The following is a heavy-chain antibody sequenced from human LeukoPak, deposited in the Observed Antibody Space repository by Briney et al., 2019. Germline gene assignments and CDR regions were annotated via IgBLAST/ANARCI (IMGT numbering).Heavy chain of an antibody. Sequence: PGGSLRLSCAASGFTFSSYGMHWVRQAPGKGLEWVAVISYDGSNKYYADSVKGRFTISRDNSKNTLYLQMNSLRAEDTAVYYCARDPSSSWYGGYFDYWGQGTLVTVSS. J-gene: IGHJ4*02. D-gene: IGHD6-13*01. V-gene: IGHV3-30*03. CDR1: GFTFSSYG. CDR2: ISYDGSNK. CDR3: ARDPSSSWYGGYFDY.